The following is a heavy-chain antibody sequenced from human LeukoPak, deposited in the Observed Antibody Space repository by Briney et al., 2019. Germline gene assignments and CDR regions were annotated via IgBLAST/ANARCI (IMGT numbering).Heavy chain of an antibody. Sequence: GGSLRLSCAASGFTFDDYAMHWVRRAPGKGLECVSGISWNSGSIGYADSVKGRFTISRDNAKNSLYLQMNSLRAEDMALYYCAEDIMVYSSSWFDYWGQGTLVTVSS. D-gene: IGHD6-13*01. J-gene: IGHJ4*02. CDR1: GFTFDDYA. V-gene: IGHV3-9*03. CDR3: AEDIMVYSSSWFDY. CDR2: ISWNSGSI.